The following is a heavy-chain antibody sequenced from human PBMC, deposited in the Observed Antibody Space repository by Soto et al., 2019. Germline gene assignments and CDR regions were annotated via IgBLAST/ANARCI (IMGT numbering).Heavy chain of an antibody. CDR3: AKDRALYYDSSGPTDY. D-gene: IGHD3-22*01. CDR2: ISGSGGST. V-gene: IGHV3-23*01. Sequence: EVQLLESGGGLVQPGGSLRLSCAASGFTFSSYAMSWVRQAPGKGLEWVSAISGSGGSTYYADSVKGRFTISRDNSKNTLYLQMNSLRAEDTAVYYCAKDRALYYDSSGPTDYWGQGTLVTVSS. CDR1: GFTFSSYA. J-gene: IGHJ4*02.